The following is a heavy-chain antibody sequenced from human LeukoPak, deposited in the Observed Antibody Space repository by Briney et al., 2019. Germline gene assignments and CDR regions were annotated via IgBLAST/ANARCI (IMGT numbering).Heavy chain of an antibody. CDR2: TNHSGST. V-gene: IGHV4-34*01. D-gene: IGHD2-2*01. J-gene: IGHJ6*03. CDR3: ARGLGSTSPEGSYYYYYYMDV. CDR1: GGSFSGYY. Sequence: SETLSLTCAVYGGSFSGYYWSWIRQPPGKGLEWIGKTNHSGSTNYNPSLKSRVTISIDTSKNQFSLKLSSVTAADTAVYYCARGLGSTSPEGSYYYYYYMDVWGKGTTVTVSS.